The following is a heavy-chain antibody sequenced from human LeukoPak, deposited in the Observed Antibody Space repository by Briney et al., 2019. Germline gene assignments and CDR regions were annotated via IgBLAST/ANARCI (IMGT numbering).Heavy chain of an antibody. J-gene: IGHJ5*02. V-gene: IGHV1-2*02. CDR3: AREEIRSWFDP. Sequence: ASVKVSCRASGYTFTGYYMHWVRQAPGQGLEWMGWINPNSGGTNYAQKFQGRVTMTRDTSISTAYMELSSLRSEDTAVYYCAREEIRSWFDPWGQGTLVTVSS. D-gene: IGHD5-24*01. CDR2: INPNSGGT. CDR1: GYTFTGYY.